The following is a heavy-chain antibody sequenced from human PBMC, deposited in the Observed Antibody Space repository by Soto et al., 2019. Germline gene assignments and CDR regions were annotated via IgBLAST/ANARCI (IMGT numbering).Heavy chain of an antibody. D-gene: IGHD1-1*01. Sequence: SETLSLTCAVYGGSFSGYYWTWIRQPPGKGLEWIGHIYNNGNTNYNPSLKSRVTISLDTSKNQFSLKLTSVTAADTALYYCAREYNPWGQGTLVTVSS. V-gene: IGHV4-59*01. CDR3: AREYNP. CDR2: IYNNGNT. J-gene: IGHJ5*02. CDR1: GGSFSGYY.